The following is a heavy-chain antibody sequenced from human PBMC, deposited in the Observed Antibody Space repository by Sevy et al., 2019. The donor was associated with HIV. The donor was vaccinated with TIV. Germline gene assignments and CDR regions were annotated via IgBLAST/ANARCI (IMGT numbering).Heavy chain of an antibody. CDR1: GYTFTGYY. Sequence: ASVKVSCKASGYTFTGYYMHWVRQAPGQGLEWMGRINPNSGGTNYAQKFQGRVTMTRDTSISTAYMELSRLRSDDTAVYYCARTVVPQYYYDSSGYYRYFDYWGQGTLVTVSS. CDR3: ARTVVPQYYYDSSGYYRYFDY. D-gene: IGHD3-22*01. V-gene: IGHV1-2*06. CDR2: INPNSGGT. J-gene: IGHJ4*02.